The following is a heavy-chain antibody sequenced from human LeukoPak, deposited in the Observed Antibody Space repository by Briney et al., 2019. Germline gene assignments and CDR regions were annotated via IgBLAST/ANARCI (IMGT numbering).Heavy chain of an antibody. CDR3: ATHLFGY. V-gene: IGHV4-39*07. CDR2: INHSGST. Sequence: SETLSLTCTVSGGSISSSSYYWSWIRQPPGKGLEWIGEINHSGSTNYNPSLKSRVTISVDTSKNQFSLKLSSVTAADTAVYYCATHLFGYWGQGTLVTVSS. CDR1: GGSISSSSYY. J-gene: IGHJ4*02. D-gene: IGHD2-21*01.